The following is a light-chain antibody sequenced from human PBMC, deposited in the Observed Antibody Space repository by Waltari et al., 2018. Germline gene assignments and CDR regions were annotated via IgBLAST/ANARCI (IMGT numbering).Light chain of an antibody. V-gene: IGLV1-47*02. J-gene: IGLJ2*01. CDR1: SPNIGINY. CDR2: TNG. CDR3: AAWDDSLSNMV. Sequence: QSVLTQPPSASGTPGQWVTISCSGSSPNIGINYVYLYQQSPGTAPKLLIHTNGQRHSGVPDRFSGSKSGTSASLAISGLRSEDEADYYCAAWDDSLSNMVFGGGTKLTVL.